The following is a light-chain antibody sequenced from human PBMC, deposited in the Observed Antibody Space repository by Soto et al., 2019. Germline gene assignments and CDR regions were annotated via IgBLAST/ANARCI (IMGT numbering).Light chain of an antibody. V-gene: IGKV1-5*01. CDR1: QTIIRW. J-gene: IGKJ5*01. Sequence: DIQLTHTPSTFSASVVYGATITCRASQTIIRWLAWYQQKPGRAPKLLIYDASTLESGVPSRFSGSGSETEFTLTISRLQPDDFATYFCHSRDFGQGTRLEIK. CDR3: HSRD. CDR2: DAS.